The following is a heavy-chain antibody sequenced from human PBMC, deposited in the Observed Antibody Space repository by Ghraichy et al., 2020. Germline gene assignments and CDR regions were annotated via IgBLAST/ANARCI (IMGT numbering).Heavy chain of an antibody. CDR2: ISSSSRTI. J-gene: IGHJ4*02. CDR1: GFTFSSYS. V-gene: IGHV3-48*02. Sequence: GGSLRLSCAASGFTFSSYSMNWVRQAPGRGLEWVSYISSSSRTIYYADSVKGRFTISRDNAKNSLYLQMNSLRDEDTAVYYCASLSMVRGVYWGQGTLVTVSS. CDR3: ASLSMVRGVY. D-gene: IGHD3-10*01.